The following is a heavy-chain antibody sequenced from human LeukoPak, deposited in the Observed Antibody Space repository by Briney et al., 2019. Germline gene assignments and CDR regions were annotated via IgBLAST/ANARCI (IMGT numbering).Heavy chain of an antibody. CDR2: IYYSGST. D-gene: IGHD3-16*01. CDR1: GGSISSAGYF. Sequence: SQTLSLTCTVSGGSISSAGYFWSWIRQHPGKGLEWIGYIYYSGSTYYNPSLKSRVTISVDMSKNQFSLMLNSVTVADTAVYYCAKTGAGGGFWGQGTLVTVFS. V-gene: IGHV4-31*03. CDR3: AKTGAGGGF. J-gene: IGHJ4*02.